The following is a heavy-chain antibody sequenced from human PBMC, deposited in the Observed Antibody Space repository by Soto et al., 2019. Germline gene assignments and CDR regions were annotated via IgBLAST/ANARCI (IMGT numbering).Heavy chain of an antibody. CDR2: ISGSGGST. Sequence: GGSLRLSCAASGFTFSSYAMSWVRQAPGKGLEWVSAISGSGGSTYYADSVKGRFTISRDNSKDTLYLQMNSLRAEDTAVYYCAKEKEEGDCLPYFDYGGQGPLVTFPS. CDR1: GFTFSSYA. CDR3: AKEKEEGDCLPYFDY. D-gene: IGHD3-9*01. J-gene: IGHJ4*02. V-gene: IGHV3-23*01.